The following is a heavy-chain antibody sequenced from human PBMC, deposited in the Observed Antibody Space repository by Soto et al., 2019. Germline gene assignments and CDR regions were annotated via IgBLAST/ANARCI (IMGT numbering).Heavy chain of an antibody. Sequence: EVQLVQSGAEVKKPGESLKISCKGSGYRFTSYWIGWVRQMPGKGLEWMGIIYPGDSDTRYNPSFQGQVTISADKSISTAYLQWRSLKASDTAMYYCARHETTMVHTFDYWGQGTLVTVSS. V-gene: IGHV5-51*01. CDR2: IYPGDSDT. D-gene: IGHD3-10*01. CDR3: ARHETTMVHTFDY. J-gene: IGHJ4*02. CDR1: GYRFTSYW.